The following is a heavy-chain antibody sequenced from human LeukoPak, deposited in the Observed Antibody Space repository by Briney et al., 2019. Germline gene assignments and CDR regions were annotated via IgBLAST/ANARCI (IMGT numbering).Heavy chain of an antibody. D-gene: IGHD6-19*01. CDR1: GFTFSSYS. J-gene: IGHJ4*02. CDR2: ISSSSSYI. V-gene: IGHV3-21*01. CDR3: ARESGSGWSFDY. Sequence: GGSLRLSCAASGFTFSSYSMNWVRQAPGKGLEWVSSISSSSSYINYADSVKGRFTISRDNAKNSLYLQMNSLRGEDTAVYYCARESGSGWSFDYWGQGTLVTVSS.